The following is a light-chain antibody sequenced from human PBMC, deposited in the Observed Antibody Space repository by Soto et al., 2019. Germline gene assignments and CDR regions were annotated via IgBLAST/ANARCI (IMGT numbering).Light chain of an antibody. CDR1: SSDVGGHNH. J-gene: IGLJ1*01. Sequence: QSALTQPASVSGSPGQSITISCTGSSSDVGGHNHVSWYQQHPGKAPKLIIYEVGNRPSGVSNRFSGSKSGNTASLTISGFQAEDEAYYYCNSYTSSSTHVFGTGTKVTVL. V-gene: IGLV2-14*01. CDR2: EVG. CDR3: NSYTSSSTHV.